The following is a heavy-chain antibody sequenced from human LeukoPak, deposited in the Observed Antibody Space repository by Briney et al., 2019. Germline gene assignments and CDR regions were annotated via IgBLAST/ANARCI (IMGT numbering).Heavy chain of an antibody. J-gene: IGHJ4*02. CDR2: IYSGGST. CDR3: AKDPTLALPWPY. Sequence: GGSLRLSCAASGFTVSSNYMNWVRQAPGKGLEWVSVIYSGGSTYYADSVKGRFTISRDNSKNTLYLQMNSLRAEDTAVYYCAKDPTLALPWPYWGQGTLVTVSS. D-gene: IGHD5-24*01. CDR1: GFTVSSNY. V-gene: IGHV3-53*01.